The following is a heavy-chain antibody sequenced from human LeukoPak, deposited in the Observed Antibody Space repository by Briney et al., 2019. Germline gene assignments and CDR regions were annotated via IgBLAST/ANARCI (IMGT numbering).Heavy chain of an antibody. Sequence: SETLSLTCTVAGGSISSGDYYWSWIRQPPGKGLEWIGYIYYSGNTYYNPSLKSRVTISVDTSKNQFSLQLSSVTAADTAVYYCARENYGGKKWFDPWGQGTLVTVSS. J-gene: IGHJ5*02. CDR2: IYYSGNT. V-gene: IGHV4-30-4*01. CDR1: GGSISSGDYY. D-gene: IGHD4-23*01. CDR3: ARENYGGKKWFDP.